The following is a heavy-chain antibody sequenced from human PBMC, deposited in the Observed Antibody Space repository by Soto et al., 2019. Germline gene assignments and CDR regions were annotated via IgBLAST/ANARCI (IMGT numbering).Heavy chain of an antibody. J-gene: IGHJ4*02. CDR3: AKSPRLHTVGRYYFDY. CDR1: GFTFSGYA. D-gene: IGHD4-17*01. CDR2: ISGSGGST. Sequence: GGSLRLSCAASGFTFSGYAMSWVRQAPGKGLEWVSAISGSGGSTYYADSVKGRFTISRDNSKNTLYLQMNSLRAEDTAVYYCAKSPRLHTVGRYYFDYWGQGTLVTVSS. V-gene: IGHV3-23*01.